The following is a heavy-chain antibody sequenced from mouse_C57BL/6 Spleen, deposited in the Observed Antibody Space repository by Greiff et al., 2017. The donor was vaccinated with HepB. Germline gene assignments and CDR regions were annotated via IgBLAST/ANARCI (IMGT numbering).Heavy chain of an antibody. D-gene: IGHD2-4*01. Sequence: EVKVVESGGGLVKPGGSLKLSCAASGFTFSDYGMHWVRQAPEKGLEWVAYISSGSSTIYYADTVKGRFTISRDNAKNTLFLQMTSLRSEDTAMYYCARPDDYDGYFDVWGTGTTVTVSS. CDR3: ARPDDYDGYFDV. V-gene: IGHV5-17*01. J-gene: IGHJ1*03. CDR1: GFTFSDYG. CDR2: ISSGSSTI.